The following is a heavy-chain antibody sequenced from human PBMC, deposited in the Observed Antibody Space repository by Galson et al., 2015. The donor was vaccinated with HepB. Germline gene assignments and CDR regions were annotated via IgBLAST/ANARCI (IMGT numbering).Heavy chain of an antibody. V-gene: IGHV3-23*01. CDR1: GFPFSIYA. Sequence: SLRLSCAASGFPFSIYAMSWVRQAPGKGLEWVAAINDTGGDTYYADSVKGRFTASRDNSMNTLFLQMNSLRVEDTAAYYCAKDERGPWYGNYRYFDYWGQGTPVTVSS. CDR2: INDTGGDT. J-gene: IGHJ4*02. D-gene: IGHD3-3*01. CDR3: AKDERGPWYGNYRYFDY.